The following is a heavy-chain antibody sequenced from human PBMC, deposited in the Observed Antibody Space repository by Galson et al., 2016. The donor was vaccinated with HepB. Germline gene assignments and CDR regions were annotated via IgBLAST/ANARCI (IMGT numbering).Heavy chain of an antibody. J-gene: IGHJ4*01. CDR1: GFTFSHYA. CDR3: AKDAGRFLEWLFGPPDS. V-gene: IGHV3-30*18. Sequence: SLRLSCAASGFTFSHYAMHWIRQVPGRAPEWVAVMSYDGKLKFYVDSVQGRFTISRDNSKQTLHLQMNGLRVEDTAVYYCAKDAGRFLEWLFGPPDSWGHGTLVTVSS. D-gene: IGHD3-3*01. CDR2: MSYDGKLK.